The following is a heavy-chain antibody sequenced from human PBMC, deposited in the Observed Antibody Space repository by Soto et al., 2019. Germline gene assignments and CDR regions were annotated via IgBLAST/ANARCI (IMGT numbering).Heavy chain of an antibody. CDR2: IYSGGST. CDR3: ARATDVLAAVYYYYYLDV. Sequence: PGGSLGLSRASSGVTVNINDVAGARKTPGKGLEWVSVIYSGGSTYYADSVKGRFTISRHNSKNTLYLQMNSLRAEDTAVYYCARATDVLAAVYYYYYLDVWGKGTTVTVSS. CDR1: GVTVNIND. J-gene: IGHJ6*03. V-gene: IGHV3-53*04. D-gene: IGHD6-13*01.